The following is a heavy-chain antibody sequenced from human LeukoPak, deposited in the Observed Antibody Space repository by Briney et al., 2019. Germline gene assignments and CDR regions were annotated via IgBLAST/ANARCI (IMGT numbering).Heavy chain of an antibody. CDR2: ISYDGSNK. CDR1: GLTFRNYG. CDR3: ARVLGVPAGIYFHYYGMDV. D-gene: IGHD2-2*01. V-gene: IGHV3-30*03. Sequence: GGSLRLSCAASGLTFRNYGVHWVRQAPGKGLEWVAIISYDGSNKYYADSVKGRFTISRDNAKNSLYLQMNSLRAEDTAVYYCARVLGVPAGIYFHYYGMDVWGPGTTVTVSS. J-gene: IGHJ6*02.